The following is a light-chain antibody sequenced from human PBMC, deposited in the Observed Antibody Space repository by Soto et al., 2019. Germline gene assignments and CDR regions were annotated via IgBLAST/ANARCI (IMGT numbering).Light chain of an antibody. CDR1: QSVSSSY. CDR2: DAS. V-gene: IGKV3-20*01. J-gene: IGKJ5*01. Sequence: EIVLTQSPGTLSLSPGERATLSCRASQSVSSSYLAWYQQKPGQAPRLLIYDASYRVTGIPDRFSGSGSGTDFTLTISRLEPEDFAVYYCQQYGTSPITFGQGTRLEIK. CDR3: QQYGTSPIT.